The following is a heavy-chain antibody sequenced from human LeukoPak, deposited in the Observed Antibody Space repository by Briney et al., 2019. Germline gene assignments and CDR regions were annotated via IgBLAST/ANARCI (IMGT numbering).Heavy chain of an antibody. V-gene: IGHV4-4*07. CDR2: IYASGST. CDR1: GGSISNYY. D-gene: IGHD2/OR15-2a*01. J-gene: IGHJ4*02. CDR3: ARDFYGDDGHHPFDY. Sequence: SETLSLTCSVSGGSISNYYWNWLRQPAGKGLEWIGRIYASGSTNYNPSLKSRVTISMDKSKNHFSLNLKSVTAADTAFYYCARDFYGDDGHHPFDYWGQGIQVTVSS.